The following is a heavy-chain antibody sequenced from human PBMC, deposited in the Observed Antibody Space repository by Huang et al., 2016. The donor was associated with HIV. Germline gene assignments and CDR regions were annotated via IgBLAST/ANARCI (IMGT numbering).Heavy chain of an antibody. CDR3: ARDWSFGSSTSPAD. V-gene: IGHV1-2*02. J-gene: IGHJ4*02. CDR1: GYTFTDSN. D-gene: IGHD6-6*01. Sequence: QVQLVQSGAEVKNPGASVRVSCKASGYTFTDSNIHWVRQAPGQGLEWMGCINTKRGGTIYAQRFQGRVTMTRDTTISTVHMDLRRIQSDDTAVYFCARDWSFGSSTSPADWGQGTLVTVSS. CDR2: INTKRGGT.